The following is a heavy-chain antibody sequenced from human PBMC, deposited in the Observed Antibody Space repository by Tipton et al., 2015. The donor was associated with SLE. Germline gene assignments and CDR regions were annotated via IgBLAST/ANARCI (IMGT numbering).Heavy chain of an antibody. J-gene: IGHJ4*02. CDR1: GGSISSYY. V-gene: IGHV4-59*08. Sequence: TLSLTCTVSGGSISSYYWSWIRQPPGKGLEWIGYIYYSGSTNYNPSLKSRVTISVDTSKNHFSLKLSSVTAADTAVYYCAGTDETGGSPIVATTRVDYWGQGTLVTVSS. CDR2: IYYSGST. D-gene: IGHD5-12*01. CDR3: AGTDETGGSPIVATTRVDY.